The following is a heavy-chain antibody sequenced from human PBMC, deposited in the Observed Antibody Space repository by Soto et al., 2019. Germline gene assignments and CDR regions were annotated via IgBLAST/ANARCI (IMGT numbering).Heavy chain of an antibody. CDR1: GFTFSSYA. CDR3: ARGSGDSSGYGRNWFDP. CDR2: ISYDGSNK. D-gene: IGHD3-22*01. V-gene: IGHV3-30-3*01. Sequence: PGGSLRLSCAASGFTFSSYAMHWVRQAPGKGLEWVAVISYDGSNKYYADSVKGRFTISRDNSKNTLYLQMNSLRAEDTAVYYCARGSGDSSGYGRNWFDPWGQGTLVTVSS. J-gene: IGHJ5*02.